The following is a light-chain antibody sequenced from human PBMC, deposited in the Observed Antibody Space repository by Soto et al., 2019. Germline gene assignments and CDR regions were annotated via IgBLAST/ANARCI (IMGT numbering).Light chain of an antibody. J-gene: IGKJ3*01. CDR2: EIS. Sequence: EIVMTQSPATLSVSPGERATLSCRASQSIRSNYLAWYQQKPGQAPRLLIHEISTRAPGIPARFSGSGSGTEFTLTISSLQSEDLAVYFCQQYSAWPLTFGPGTQVDI. CDR1: QSIRSN. CDR3: QQYSAWPLT. V-gene: IGKV3-15*01.